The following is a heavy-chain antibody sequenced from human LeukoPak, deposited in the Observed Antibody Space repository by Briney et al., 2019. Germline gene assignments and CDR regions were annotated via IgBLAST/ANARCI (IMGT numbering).Heavy chain of an antibody. J-gene: IGHJ5*02. CDR3: AREKQRLAREVFDP. CDR1: GYTFTGYY. V-gene: IGHV1-2*06. D-gene: IGHD6-25*01. CDR2: INPNSGGT. Sequence: ASVKVSCKASGYTFTGYYMHWVRQAPGQGLEWMGRINPNSGGTNYAQKFQGRVTMTRDTSISTAYMELSRLRSDDTAVYYCAREKQRLAREVFDPWGQGTLVTDSS.